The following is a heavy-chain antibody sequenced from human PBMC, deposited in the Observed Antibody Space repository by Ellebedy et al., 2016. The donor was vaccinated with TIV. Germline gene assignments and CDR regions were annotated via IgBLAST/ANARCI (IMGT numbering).Heavy chain of an antibody. V-gene: IGHV3-7*03. CDR2: IKQDGSEK. J-gene: IGHJ4*02. Sequence: PGGSLRLSCAASGFTFSGHWMSWVRQAPGKGLEWVANIKQDGSEKYYVDSVKGRFTISRDNAKNSLYLQMNSLGAEDTAVYYCARSQGAVYWGQGTLVTVSS. CDR1: GFTFSGHW. CDR3: ARSQGAVY.